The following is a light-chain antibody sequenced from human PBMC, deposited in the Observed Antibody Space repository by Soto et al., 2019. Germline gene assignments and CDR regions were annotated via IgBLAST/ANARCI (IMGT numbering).Light chain of an antibody. J-gene: IGLJ2*01. V-gene: IGLV2-14*01. CDR3: SSYTSSSTLV. CDR2: EVS. CDR1: SSDVGGYNY. Sequence: QSALTQPASVSGSPGQSITISCTGTSSDVGGYNYVSWYQHPSGTAPKLVIYEVSNRPSGVPDRFSGSKSGNTASLTISGLQAEDEADYYCSSYTSSSTLVFGGGTKLTVL.